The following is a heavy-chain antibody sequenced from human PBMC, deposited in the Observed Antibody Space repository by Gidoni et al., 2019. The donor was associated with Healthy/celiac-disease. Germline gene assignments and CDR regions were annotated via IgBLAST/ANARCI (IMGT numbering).Heavy chain of an antibody. CDR2: IIPIFGTA. CDR1: GGTFSSYA. CDR3: ARTVALAQNQLRRSGWYYFDY. J-gene: IGHJ4*02. Sequence: QVQLVQSGAEVKKPGSSVKVSCKASGGTFSSYAISWVRQAPGQGLEWMGGIIPIFGTANYAQKFQGRVTITADESTSTAYMELSSLRSEDTAVYYCARTVALAQNQLRRSGWYYFDYWGQGTLVTVSS. V-gene: IGHV1-69*01. D-gene: IGHD6-19*01.